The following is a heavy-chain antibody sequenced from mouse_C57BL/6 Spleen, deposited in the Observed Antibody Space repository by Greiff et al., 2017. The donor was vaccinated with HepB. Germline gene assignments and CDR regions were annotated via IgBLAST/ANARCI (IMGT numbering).Heavy chain of an antibody. CDR1: GFTFSSYA. D-gene: IGHD2-3*01. Sequence: EVQRVESGEGLVKPGGSLKLSCAASGFTFSSYAMSWVRQTPEKRLEWVAYISSGGDYIYYADTVKGRFTISRDNARNTLYLQMSSLKSEDTAMYYCTRDLYDGYYYAMDYWGQGTSVTVSS. V-gene: IGHV5-9-1*02. CDR2: ISSGGDYI. J-gene: IGHJ4*01. CDR3: TRDLYDGYYYAMDY.